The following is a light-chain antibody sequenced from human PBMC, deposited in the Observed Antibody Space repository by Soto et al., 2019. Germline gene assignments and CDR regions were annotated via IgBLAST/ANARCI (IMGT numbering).Light chain of an antibody. Sequence: DIVMTQSPDSLAVSLGERATINCKSSESVFYSFTNRNYLAWYQLKLGQPPKLLISWASTRKSCVPDRFSGSGFGTDFTLTIRSLQAEDVAVYCCQQYHTSPLTFGQGTKVEV. V-gene: IGKV4-1*01. CDR1: ESVFYSFTNRNY. CDR2: WAS. CDR3: QQYHTSPLT. J-gene: IGKJ1*01.